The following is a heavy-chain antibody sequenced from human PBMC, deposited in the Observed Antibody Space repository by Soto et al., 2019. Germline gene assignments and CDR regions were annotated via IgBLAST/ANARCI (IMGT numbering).Heavy chain of an antibody. Sequence: KPSETLSLTCTVSGGSISSGDYYWSWIRQPPGKGLEWIGYIYYSGSTYYNPSLKSRVTISVDTSKNQFSLKLSSVTAADTAVYYCATVDTAMAFDYWGQGTLVTVSS. CDR1: GGSISSGDYY. D-gene: IGHD5-18*01. CDR3: ATVDTAMAFDY. J-gene: IGHJ4*02. CDR2: IYYSGST. V-gene: IGHV4-30-4*01.